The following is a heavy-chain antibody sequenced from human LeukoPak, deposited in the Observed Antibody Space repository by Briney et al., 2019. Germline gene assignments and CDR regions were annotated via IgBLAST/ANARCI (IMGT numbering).Heavy chain of an antibody. V-gene: IGHV1-46*01. J-gene: IGHJ4*02. Sequence: GASVNVSFKASGYTFTSYYIHWVRRAPGQGLEWMGLINASGGSTSYAQKFQGRVTVTRDTSTSTVYMELSSLRSKDTAVYYCARGLKPPWDSTDYHDWGQGTLVTVSS. CDR2: INASGGST. CDR3: ARGLKPPWDSTDYHD. D-gene: IGHD2-2*01. CDR1: GYTFTSYY.